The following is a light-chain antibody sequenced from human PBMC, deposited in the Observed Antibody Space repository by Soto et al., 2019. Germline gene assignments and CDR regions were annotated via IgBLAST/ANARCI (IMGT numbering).Light chain of an antibody. Sequence: QSALTKPASVSGSPGQSITISCTGTSSDVGGYNYVSWYQQHPGKAPKLMIYDVSNRPSGVSNRFSGSKSGNTASLTISGLQAEDEADYDCSSYTSSSTYWVFGGGTKVTVL. J-gene: IGLJ3*02. V-gene: IGLV2-14*01. CDR2: DVS. CDR3: SSYTSSSTYWV. CDR1: SSDVGGYNY.